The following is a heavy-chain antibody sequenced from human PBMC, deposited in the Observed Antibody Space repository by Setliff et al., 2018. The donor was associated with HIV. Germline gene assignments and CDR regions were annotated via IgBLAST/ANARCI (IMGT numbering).Heavy chain of an antibody. Sequence: PGESPKISCEASGFRLSSYWMTWVRQIPRKGLDWVASINQDGSEKSYGDSVKGRFTISRDNSKNSLYLQMNALKDDDTAIYYCARGEPAYQFWSGYWYFFNYWGQGALVTVSS. D-gene: IGHD3-3*02. CDR2: INQDGSEK. J-gene: IGHJ4*02. V-gene: IGHV3-7*01. CDR3: ARGEPAYQFWSGYWYFFNY. CDR1: GFRLSSYW.